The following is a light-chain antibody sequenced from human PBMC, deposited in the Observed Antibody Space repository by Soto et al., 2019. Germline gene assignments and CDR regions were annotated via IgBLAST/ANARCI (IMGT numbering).Light chain of an antibody. J-gene: IGLJ3*02. CDR3: SSYTSSSTKV. V-gene: IGLV2-14*01. CDR2: EVS. Sequence: QSALTQPASVSGSPGQSITISCTGTSSDVGGYNYVSWYQQHPGKAPKLMIYEVSNRPSGVSNRFSGSKSGNTASLTISGLKAEDEADYSCSSYTSSSTKVFGGGTQLTVL. CDR1: SSDVGGYNY.